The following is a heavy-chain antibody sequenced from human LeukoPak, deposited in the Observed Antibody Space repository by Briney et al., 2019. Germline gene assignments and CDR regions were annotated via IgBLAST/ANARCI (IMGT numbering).Heavy chain of an antibody. V-gene: IGHV4-39*01. CDR1: GGSISSYY. Sequence: SETLSLTCTVSGGSISSYYWGWIRQPPGKGLEWIGSIYYSGSTYYNPSLKSRVTISVDTSKNQFSLKLSSVTAADTAVYYCARPYYYDSSGSKDCWGQGTLVTVSS. D-gene: IGHD3-22*01. CDR3: ARPYYYDSSGSKDC. CDR2: IYYSGST. J-gene: IGHJ4*02.